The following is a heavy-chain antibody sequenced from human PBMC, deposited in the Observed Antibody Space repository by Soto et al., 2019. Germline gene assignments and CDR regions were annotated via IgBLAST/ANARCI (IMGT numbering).Heavy chain of an antibody. CDR3: ARTYGGNSGWFDP. J-gene: IGHJ5*02. CDR1: GFSFSSYV. CDR2: IWYDGSNK. D-gene: IGHD4-17*01. V-gene: IGHV3-33*01. Sequence: GGSLRLSCAASGFSFSSYVMHWVRQSPGKGLEWVAVIWYDGSNKYYADSVKGRFTISRDNSKNTLYLQMNSLRAEDTAVYYCARTYGGNSGWFDPWGQGTLVTVSS.